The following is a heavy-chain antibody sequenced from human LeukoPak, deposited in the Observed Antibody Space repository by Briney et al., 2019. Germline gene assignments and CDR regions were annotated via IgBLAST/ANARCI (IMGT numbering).Heavy chain of an antibody. CDR2: ITSGSSYI. V-gene: IGHV3-21*01. CDR1: GFTFTSYT. D-gene: IGHD4-17*01. Sequence: GGSLRLSCAASGFTFTSYTMNWVRQAPGKGLEWVSSITSGSSYIYYADSVKGRFTISRDNAKNSLYLQMTSLRVEDTTVYYCAKTYGHFDDWGQGTLVTVSS. CDR3: AKTYGHFDD. J-gene: IGHJ4*02.